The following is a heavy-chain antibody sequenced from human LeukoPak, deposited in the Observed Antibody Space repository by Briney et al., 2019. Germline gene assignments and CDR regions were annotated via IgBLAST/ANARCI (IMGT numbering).Heavy chain of an antibody. Sequence: PGGSLRLSCAASGFSFSGYALSWVRQAPGKGLEWVSSISGGAGSTYYADSVKGRFTISRDNSKNTLYLQMNSLRAEDTAVYYCAKAGDYYDSSGYSWYNWFDPWGQGTLVTVSS. J-gene: IGHJ5*02. D-gene: IGHD3-22*01. CDR1: GFSFSGYA. V-gene: IGHV3-23*01. CDR3: AKAGDYYDSSGYSWYNWFDP. CDR2: ISGGAGST.